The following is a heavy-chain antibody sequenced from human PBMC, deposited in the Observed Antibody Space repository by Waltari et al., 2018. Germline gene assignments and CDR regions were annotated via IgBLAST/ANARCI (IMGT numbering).Heavy chain of an antibody. CDR3: ARRFRRGGDCYHFDY. V-gene: IGHV4-34*01. D-gene: IGHD2-21*01. J-gene: IGHJ4*02. CDR2: INHSGST. Sequence: QVQLQQWGAGLLKPSETLSLTCAVYGGSFSGYYWSWIRQPPGKGLEWIGEINHSGSTNYNPSLKSQVTISVDTSKNQFSLKLSSVTAADTAVYYCARRFRRGGDCYHFDYWGQGTLVTVSS. CDR1: GGSFSGYY.